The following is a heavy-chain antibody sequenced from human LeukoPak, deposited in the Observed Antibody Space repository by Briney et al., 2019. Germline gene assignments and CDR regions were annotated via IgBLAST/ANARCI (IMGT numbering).Heavy chain of an antibody. Sequence: PSETLSLTCAVYGGSFSGYYWSWIRQPPGKGLEWIGSIYYSGSTYYNPSLKSRLTISVGTSKNQFSLKLSSVTAADTAVYYCARQRRDDAFDIWGQGTMVTVSS. J-gene: IGHJ3*02. CDR3: ARQRRDDAFDI. V-gene: IGHV4-59*08. CDR1: GGSFSGYY. CDR2: IYYSGST.